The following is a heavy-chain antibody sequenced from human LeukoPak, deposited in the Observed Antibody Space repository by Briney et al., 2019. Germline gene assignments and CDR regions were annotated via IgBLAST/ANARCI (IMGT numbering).Heavy chain of an antibody. J-gene: IGHJ4*02. CDR1: GFTFDDYA. CDR2: ISWNSGSI. CDR3: AKDTRYYYGSGFDY. D-gene: IGHD3-10*01. Sequence: GRSLRLSCAASGFTFDDYAMHWVRQVPGKGLEWVSGISWNSGSIGYADSVKGRFTISRDNAKNSLYLQMNSLRAEDTALYYCAKDTRYYYGSGFDYWGQGTLVTVSS. V-gene: IGHV3-9*01.